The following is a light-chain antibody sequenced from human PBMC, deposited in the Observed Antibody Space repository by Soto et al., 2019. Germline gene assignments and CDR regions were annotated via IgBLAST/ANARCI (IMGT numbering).Light chain of an antibody. CDR3: CSYAGSYTWV. CDR2: DVT. V-gene: IGLV2-11*01. J-gene: IGLJ3*02. Sequence: QSALTQPRSVSGSPGQSVTISCTGTSSDVGGYSYVSWYQQHPGKAPRLMVYDVTRRPSGVPDRFSGSKSGNAASLTISGLQAEDEADYYCCSYAGSYTWVFGGGTQLTVL. CDR1: SSDVGGYSY.